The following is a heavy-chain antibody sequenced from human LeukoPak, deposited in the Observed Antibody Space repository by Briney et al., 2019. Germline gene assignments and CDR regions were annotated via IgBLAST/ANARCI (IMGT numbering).Heavy chain of an antibody. J-gene: IGHJ4*02. CDR2: ISGNGDIT. CDR1: GFTFSSYA. V-gene: IGHV3-23*01. D-gene: IGHD2-15*01. CDR3: SRVKRDCRGGTCYSYDY. Sequence: GGSLRLSCAASGFTFSSYAMAWVRQAPGKGLEWVSAISGNGDITYYADSVRGRFTISRDNSKNTLYLQMNSLRAEDTAVYYCSRVKRDCRGGTCYSYDYWGQGTLVTVSS.